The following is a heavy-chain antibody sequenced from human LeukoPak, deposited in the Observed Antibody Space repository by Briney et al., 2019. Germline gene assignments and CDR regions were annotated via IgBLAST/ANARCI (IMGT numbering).Heavy chain of an antibody. D-gene: IGHD2-15*01. CDR3: ARVAYCSGGSCYHNWFDP. V-gene: IGHV1-8*03. J-gene: IGHJ5*02. CDR1: GYTFTSYD. CDR2: MNPNSGNT. Sequence: ASVKVSCKASGYTFTSYDINWVRQATGQGLEWMGWMNPNSGNTGYAQKFQGRVTITRNTSISTAYMELSGLRSEDTAVYYCARVAYCSGGSCYHNWFDPWGQGTLVTVSS.